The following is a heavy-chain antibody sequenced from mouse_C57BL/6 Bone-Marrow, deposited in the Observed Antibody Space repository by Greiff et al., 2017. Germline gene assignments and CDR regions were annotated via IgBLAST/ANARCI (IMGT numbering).Heavy chain of an antibody. Sequence: EVMLVESGGGLVKPGGSLKLSCAASGFNFSDYGMHWVRQAPEKGLEWVAYISGGSSTLDYADTVKGRFTISRYNAKNTLFLQMTSLRSEDTAMYFCARVDYWGQGTSVTVSS. V-gene: IGHV5-17*01. CDR2: ISGGSSTL. CDR3: ARVDY. J-gene: IGHJ4*01. CDR1: GFNFSDYG.